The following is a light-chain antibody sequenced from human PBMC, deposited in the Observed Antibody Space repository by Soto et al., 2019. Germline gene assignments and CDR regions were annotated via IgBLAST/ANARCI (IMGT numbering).Light chain of an antibody. CDR1: RGHSSYA. CDR2: LNSDGSH. J-gene: IGLJ3*02. Sequence: QLVLTQSPSASASLGASVKLTCTLSRGHSSYAIAWHQQQPEKGPRYLMKLNSDGSHSKGDGIPDRFSGSNSGAERYLTISSLQSEDEADYYCQTWGTGIRVFGGGTKVTVL. CDR3: QTWGTGIRV. V-gene: IGLV4-69*01.